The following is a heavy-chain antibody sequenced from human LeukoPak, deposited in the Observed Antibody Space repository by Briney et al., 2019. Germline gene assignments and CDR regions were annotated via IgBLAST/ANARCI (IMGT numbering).Heavy chain of an antibody. CDR3: ARSDLEYSSSHPFDY. CDR1: GYTFTGYY. Sequence: GASVKVSCKASGYTFTGYYMHWVRQAPGQGLEWMGWINPNSGNTGYAQKFQGRVTITRNTSISTAYMELSSLRSEDTAVYYCARSDLEYSSSHPFDYWGQGTLVTVSS. CDR2: INPNSGNT. V-gene: IGHV1-8*03. J-gene: IGHJ4*02. D-gene: IGHD6-6*01.